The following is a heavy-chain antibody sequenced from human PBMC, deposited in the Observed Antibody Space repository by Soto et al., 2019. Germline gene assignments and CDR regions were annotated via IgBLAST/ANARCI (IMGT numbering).Heavy chain of an antibody. Sequence: QVHLVQSGAEVKRPGASVKVSCKASGYTFTDYYIHWVRQAPGQGLEWMGWINSDSGGTNYTQKFQGWVTMTRDTSIATAYLHLSRLKSDDTAVYFCARAPLRDYVWGNLHHWGQGTLVAVSS. V-gene: IGHV1-2*04. D-gene: IGHD3-16*01. CDR2: INSDSGGT. CDR3: ARAPLRDYVWGNLHH. J-gene: IGHJ5*02. CDR1: GYTFTDYY.